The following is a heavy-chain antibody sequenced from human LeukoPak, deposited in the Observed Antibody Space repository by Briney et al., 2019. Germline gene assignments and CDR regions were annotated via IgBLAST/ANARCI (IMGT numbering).Heavy chain of an antibody. CDR2: ISAYNGNT. CDR1: GYTFTSYG. D-gene: IGHD3-22*01. V-gene: IGHV1-18*01. J-gene: IGHJ4*02. Sequence: EASVKVSCKASGYTFTSYGISWVRQAPGQGLEWMGWISAYNGNTNYAQKLQGRVTMTTDTSTSTAYMELSSLRSEDTAVYYCARGPVGKNYYDSSGYYLNWGQGTLVTVSS. CDR3: ARGPVGKNYYDSSGYYLN.